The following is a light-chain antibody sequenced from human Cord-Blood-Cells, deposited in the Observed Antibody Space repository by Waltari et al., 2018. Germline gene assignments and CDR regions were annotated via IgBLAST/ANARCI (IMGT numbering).Light chain of an antibody. CDR2: DAS. J-gene: IGKJ4*01. CDR1: QDISNY. Sequence: DIQMTQSPSSLSVSVGDRVTITCQASQDISNYLNWYQQKPGKDPKLLIYDASKLETGVPSRFSGSGSGTDFTFTISSLQPEDIATYYCQQYDNLLLTFGGGTKVEIK. CDR3: QQYDNLLLT. V-gene: IGKV1-33*01.